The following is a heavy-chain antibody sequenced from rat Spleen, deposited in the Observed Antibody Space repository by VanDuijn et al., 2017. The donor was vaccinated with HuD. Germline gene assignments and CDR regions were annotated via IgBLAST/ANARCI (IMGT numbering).Heavy chain of an antibody. CDR2: IWTGGST. CDR1: GFSLTSYH. CDR3: ARIPYYYSGRDY. V-gene: IGHV2-43*01. D-gene: IGHD1-1*01. J-gene: IGHJ2*01. Sequence: QVQLKESGPGLVQPSQTLSLTCTVSGFSLTSYHVSWVRQPPGKGLEWMGVIWTGGSTAYNSLLKSRLSISRDTSKSQVFLKMNSLQAEDTAMYFCARIPYYYSGRDYWGQGVMVTVSS.